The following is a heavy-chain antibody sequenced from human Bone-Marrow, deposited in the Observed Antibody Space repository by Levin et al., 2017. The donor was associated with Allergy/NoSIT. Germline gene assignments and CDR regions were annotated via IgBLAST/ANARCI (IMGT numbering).Heavy chain of an antibody. CDR1: GGSISSSTW. V-gene: IGHV4-4*02. J-gene: IGHJ4*02. CDR2: IYHGGRT. D-gene: IGHD4-17*01. Sequence: SETLSLTCTVSGGSISSSTWWSWVRQPPGKGLEWIGEIYHGGRTNYTPSLRSRVTLSVDKSQNQFYLNLNSVAAADTAVYYCARDPLDYGTNSGNYWGQGTLVTVSS. CDR3: ARDPLDYGTNSGNY.